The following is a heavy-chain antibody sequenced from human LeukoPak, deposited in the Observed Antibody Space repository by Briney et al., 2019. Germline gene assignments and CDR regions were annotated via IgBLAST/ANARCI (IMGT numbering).Heavy chain of an antibody. Sequence: PGGSLRLSCAASGFTFSSYGMHWVRQAPGKGLEWVAVISYDGSNKYYADSVKGRFTISRDNSKNTLYLQMNSLRAEDTAVYYCARARAAAGIRLVAWGQGTLVTVSS. J-gene: IGHJ5*02. V-gene: IGHV3-30*03. CDR1: GFTFSSYG. CDR3: ARARAAAGIRLVA. D-gene: IGHD6-13*01. CDR2: ISYDGSNK.